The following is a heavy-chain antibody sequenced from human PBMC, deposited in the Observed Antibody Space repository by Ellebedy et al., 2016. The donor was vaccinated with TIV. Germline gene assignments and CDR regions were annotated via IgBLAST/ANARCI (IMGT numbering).Heavy chain of an antibody. J-gene: IGHJ4*02. CDR2: ISDDGSED. V-gene: IGHV3-30-3*01. CDR3: ARGLHSSWYGDFAY. Sequence: GGSLRLSXVASGVTFNRYIMHWVRQAPGKGLEWVAVISDDGSEDYYADSVRGRFTISRDNSNNTLFLQMSSLGPEDTAFYYCARGLHSSWYGDFAYWGQGSLVTVSS. CDR1: GVTFNRYI. D-gene: IGHD6-19*01.